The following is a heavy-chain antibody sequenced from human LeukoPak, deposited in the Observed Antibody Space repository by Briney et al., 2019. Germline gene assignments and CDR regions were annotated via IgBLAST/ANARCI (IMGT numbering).Heavy chain of an antibody. D-gene: IGHD4-17*01. CDR3: ARDKADYGDYPAFDY. CDR2: ISTTSGNI. V-gene: IGHV3-21*01. Sequence: GGSLRLSCAASGFTFSSYSMNWVRQAPGKGLEWVAAISTTSGNIYYADSVKGRFTISGDNSKNTLYLQMNSLRAEDTAVYYCARDKADYGDYPAFDYWGQGTLVTVSS. CDR1: GFTFSSYS. J-gene: IGHJ4*02.